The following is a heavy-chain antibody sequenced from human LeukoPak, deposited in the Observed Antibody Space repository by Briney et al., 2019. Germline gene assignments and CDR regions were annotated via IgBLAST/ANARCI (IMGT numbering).Heavy chain of an antibody. Sequence: ASVKVSCKASGYTLTSYGISWVRQAPGQGLEWMGWISAYNGNTNYAQKLQGRVTMTTDTSTSTAYMELRSLRSDDTAVYYCARVSEVGATEGWSDPWGQGTLVTVSS. J-gene: IGHJ5*02. V-gene: IGHV1-18*01. CDR3: ARVSEVGATEGWSDP. CDR2: ISAYNGNT. D-gene: IGHD1-26*01. CDR1: GYTLTSYG.